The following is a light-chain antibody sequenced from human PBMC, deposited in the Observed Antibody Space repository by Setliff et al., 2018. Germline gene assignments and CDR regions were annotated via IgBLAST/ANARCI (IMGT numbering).Light chain of an antibody. CDR3: ATWDHSLRGVV. Sequence: QSVLTQPPSVSAAPRQKVTISCSGSSSNIGNDYVSWYQQLPGTAPKLLIYDDNKRPSGIPDRFSGSKSGASATPGITGLQTGDEADYYCATWDHSLRGVVFGGGTKVTVL. V-gene: IGLV1-51*01. J-gene: IGLJ2*01. CDR1: SSNIGNDY. CDR2: DDN.